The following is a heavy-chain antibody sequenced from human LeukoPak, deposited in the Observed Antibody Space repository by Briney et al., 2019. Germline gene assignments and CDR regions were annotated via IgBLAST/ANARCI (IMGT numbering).Heavy chain of an antibody. D-gene: IGHD5-24*01. V-gene: IGHV3-21*01. J-gene: IGHJ6*03. CDR3: ARLLEPATGYYMDV. CDR1: GFTFSSYT. CDR2: ISRSNIYK. Sequence: GGSLRLSCAASGFTFSSYTMNWVRLAPGKGLEWVSSISRSNIYKYYADSVKGRFTISRDNARNSLYLQMNSLRADDTAVYYCARLLEPATGYYMDVWGKGTTVTISS.